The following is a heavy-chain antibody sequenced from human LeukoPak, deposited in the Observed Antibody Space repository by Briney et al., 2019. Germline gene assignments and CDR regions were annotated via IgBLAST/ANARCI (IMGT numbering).Heavy chain of an antibody. CDR1: GFTFSSYA. CDR2: ISYDGSNK. Sequence: GGSLRLSCAASGFTFSSYAMHWVRQAPGKGLEWVAVISYDGSNKYYADSVKGRFTISRDNSKNTLYLQMNSLRAEDTAVYYCARLEGFWSGYYFDYWGQGTLVTVSS. D-gene: IGHD3-3*01. V-gene: IGHV3-30-3*01. J-gene: IGHJ4*02. CDR3: ARLEGFWSGYYFDY.